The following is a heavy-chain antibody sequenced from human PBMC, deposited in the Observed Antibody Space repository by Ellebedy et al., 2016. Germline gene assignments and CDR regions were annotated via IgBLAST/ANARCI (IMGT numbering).Heavy chain of an antibody. J-gene: IGHJ5*02. Sequence: SETLSLTCTVSGGSISSSSYYWGWIRQPPGKGLEWIGSIYYSGSTYYNPSLKSRVTISVDTSKNQFSLKLSSVTAADTAVYYCARVVSAVAGTWRKLKGWFDPWGQGTLVTVSS. CDR3: ARVVSAVAGTWRKLKGWFDP. D-gene: IGHD6-19*01. V-gene: IGHV4-39*07. CDR2: IYYSGST. CDR1: GGSISSSSYY.